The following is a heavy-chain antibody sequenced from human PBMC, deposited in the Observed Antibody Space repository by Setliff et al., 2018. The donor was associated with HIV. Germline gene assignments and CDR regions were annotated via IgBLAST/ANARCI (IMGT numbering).Heavy chain of an antibody. CDR2: INPDTGGT. CDR3: ARNVPGIVPRRVGFDP. CDR1: GYTFTDYY. D-gene: IGHD1-26*01. Sequence: ASVKVSCKASGYTFTDYYIHWVRQDPGQGLGWMGWINPDTGGTNSAQRFQGRVTMTRDMSITTAYMELSSLKSDDTAMYYCARNVPGIVPRRVGFDPWGQGTLVTVSS. V-gene: IGHV1-2*02. J-gene: IGHJ5*02.